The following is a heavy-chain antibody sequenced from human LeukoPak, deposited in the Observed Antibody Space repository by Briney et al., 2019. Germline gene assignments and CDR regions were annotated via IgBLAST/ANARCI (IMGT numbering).Heavy chain of an antibody. Sequence: ASVKVSCKASGYTFTSYVIHWVRQAPGQRLEWMGWINTANGNTKYSQKFQGRVTITRDTSASTAYMELSSLRSEDTAVYYCARDPYSSARYSPYYFDYWGQGTLVTVSS. CDR2: INTANGNT. CDR3: ARDPYSSARYSPYYFDY. V-gene: IGHV1-3*04. J-gene: IGHJ4*02. D-gene: IGHD6-19*01. CDR1: GYTFTSYV.